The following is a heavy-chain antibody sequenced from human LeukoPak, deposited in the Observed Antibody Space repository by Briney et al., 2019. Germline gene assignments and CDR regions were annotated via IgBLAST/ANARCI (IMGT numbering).Heavy chain of an antibody. CDR2: IYYSGST. Sequence: SETLSLTCTVSGGSISSYYWSWIRQPPGKGLEWIGYIYYSGSTNYNPSLKSRFTISVDTSKNQFSLKLSSVTAADTAVYYCARENYDILTGYYYWFDPWGQGTLVTVSS. CDR1: GGSISSYY. V-gene: IGHV4-59*01. J-gene: IGHJ5*02. D-gene: IGHD3-9*01. CDR3: ARENYDILTGYYYWFDP.